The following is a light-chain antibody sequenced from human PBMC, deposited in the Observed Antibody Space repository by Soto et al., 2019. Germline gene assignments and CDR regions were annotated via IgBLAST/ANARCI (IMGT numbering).Light chain of an antibody. CDR1: QSLSGSY. CDR2: GAS. V-gene: IGKV3-20*01. CDR3: QQYGTSRT. Sequence: EMGLTQSPATLSLSPGERATLSCRASQSLSGSYLAWYQQKPGQAPRLLIYGASSRAAGIPDRFSGSGSGTDFTLTISRLGPEDFAVYYCQQYGTSRTFGQGTKVDIK. J-gene: IGKJ1*01.